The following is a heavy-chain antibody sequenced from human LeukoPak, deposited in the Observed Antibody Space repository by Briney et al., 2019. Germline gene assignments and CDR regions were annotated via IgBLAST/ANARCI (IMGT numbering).Heavy chain of an antibody. CDR1: GFAFSSYA. V-gene: IGHV3-30-3*01. Sequence: GGSLRLSCAASGFAFSSYAMHWVRQAPGKGLEWVAVISYDGSNKYYADSVKGRFTISRDNSKNTLYLQMNSLRAEDTAVYYCARDGIAVAGPSGWDYWGQGTLVTVSS. J-gene: IGHJ4*02. CDR2: ISYDGSNK. D-gene: IGHD6-19*01. CDR3: ARDGIAVAGPSGWDY.